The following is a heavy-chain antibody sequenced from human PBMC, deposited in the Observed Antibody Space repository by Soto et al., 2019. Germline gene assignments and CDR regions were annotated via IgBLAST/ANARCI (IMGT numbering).Heavy chain of an antibody. D-gene: IGHD3-3*01. Sequence: QVQLQESGPGLVKPSQTLSLTCTVSGGSISSGGNYWNWIRQPPGKGLEWIGYIYNSGSTYYSPSLKSRITISADTSKYQFSLKLNSVTDADTAVYYCARGVHYWGQGTLVTVSS. V-gene: IGHV4-30-4*01. J-gene: IGHJ4*02. CDR2: IYNSGST. CDR1: GGSISSGGNY. CDR3: ARGVHY.